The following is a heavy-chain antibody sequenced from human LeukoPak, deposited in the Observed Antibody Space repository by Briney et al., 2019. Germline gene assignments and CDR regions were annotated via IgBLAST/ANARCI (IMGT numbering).Heavy chain of an antibody. J-gene: IGHJ4*02. D-gene: IGHD6-13*01. CDR1: GYTFTAYY. CDR2: INPNSGGT. Sequence: ASVKVSCKASGYTFTAYYMHWVRQAPGQGLEWMGWINPNSGGTNYAQKLQGRVTMTTDTSTSTAYMELRSLRSDDTAVYYCAREGSSWPFDYWGQGTLVTVSS. CDR3: AREGSSWPFDY. V-gene: IGHV1-2*02.